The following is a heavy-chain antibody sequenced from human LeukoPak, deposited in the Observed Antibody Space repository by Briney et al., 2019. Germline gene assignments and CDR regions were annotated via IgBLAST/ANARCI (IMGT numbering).Heavy chain of an antibody. CDR3: ARETNDYGDYVLDY. V-gene: IGHV3-66*01. J-gene: IGHJ4*02. CDR1: GFTVSSNY. D-gene: IGHD4-17*01. CDR2: IYSGGST. Sequence: GGSLRLSCAASGFTVSSNYMSWVRQAPGKGLEWVSVIYSGGSTYYADSVKGRFTISRDNSKNTLYLQMNSLRAEDTAVYYCARETNDYGDYVLDYWGQGTLVTVSS.